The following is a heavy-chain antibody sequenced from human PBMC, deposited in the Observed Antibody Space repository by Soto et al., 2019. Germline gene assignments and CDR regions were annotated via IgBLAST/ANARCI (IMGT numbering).Heavy chain of an antibody. J-gene: IGHJ6*02. V-gene: IGHV1-69*13. CDR1: GGTFRSYA. Sequence: GASVKVSCKASGGTFRSYAISWVRQAPGQGLEWMEGIIPIFGTANYAQKFQGRVTITADESTSTAYMELSSLRSEDTAVYYCAGRYYYGSGSDYYYYYGMDVWGQGTTVTVSS. D-gene: IGHD3-10*01. CDR3: AGRYYYGSGSDYYYYYGMDV. CDR2: IIPIFGTA.